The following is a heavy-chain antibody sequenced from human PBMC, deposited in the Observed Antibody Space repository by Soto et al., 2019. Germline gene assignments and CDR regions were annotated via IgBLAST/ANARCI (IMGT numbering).Heavy chain of an antibody. CDR2: ISSSSSTI. CDR3: GSDFWCGWCRFDY. J-gene: IGHJ4*02. Sequence: EVQLVESGGGLVQPGGSLRLSCAASGFTFSSYSMNWVRQAPGKGLEWVSYISSSSSTIYYADSVKGRFTISRDNAKKALYLQMDSLRAEDTAVYYCGSDFWCGWCRFDYWGRGTLVTVSS. V-gene: IGHV3-48*01. CDR1: GFTFSSYS. D-gene: IGHD3-3*01.